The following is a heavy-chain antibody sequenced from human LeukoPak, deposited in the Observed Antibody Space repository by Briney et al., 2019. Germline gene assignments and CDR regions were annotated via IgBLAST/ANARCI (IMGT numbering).Heavy chain of an antibody. CDR1: KFTFSDYS. Sequence: PGGSLRLSCAASKFTFSDYSMSWVRQAPGKGLEWLSYISYTGSNKYYADSVKGRFTISRDNAKNSLYLQMNSLRVEDTAVYYCARYPNPPHFLDYWGQGTLVSVSS. CDR3: ARYPNPPHFLDY. D-gene: IGHD1-14*01. CDR2: ISYTGSNK. V-gene: IGHV3-48*04. J-gene: IGHJ4*02.